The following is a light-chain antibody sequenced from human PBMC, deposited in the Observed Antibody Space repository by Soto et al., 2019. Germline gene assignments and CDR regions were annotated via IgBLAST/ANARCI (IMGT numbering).Light chain of an antibody. V-gene: IGKV3D-20*02. J-gene: IGKJ4*01. CDR2: GIS. CDR3: HQRSKWPLT. CDR1: QSVISNY. Sequence: EIVFMQSPGTLSLSPGERRTLSCRASQSVISNYFAWYQQKPGQAPRLLIYGISTRDAGVPDRFSGSGSGTDFTLPISSLEPEDFTVYYCHQRSKWPLTFGGGTKVDIK.